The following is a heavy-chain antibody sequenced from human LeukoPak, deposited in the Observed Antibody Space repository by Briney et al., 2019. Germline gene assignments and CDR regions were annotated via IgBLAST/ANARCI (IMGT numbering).Heavy chain of an antibody. CDR3: TTAWPGYSYGFSLLTTPDY. V-gene: IGHV3-15*01. CDR1: GFTFSNAW. D-gene: IGHD5-18*01. J-gene: IGHJ4*02. CDR2: IKSNTDGGTT. Sequence: GGSLRLSCAASGFTFSNAWMSWVRQAPGKGLEWVGRIKSNTDGGTTDYAAPVKGRFTISRDDSKNTLYLQMNSLKTEDTAVYYCTTAWPGYSYGFSLLTTPDYWGQGTLVTVSS.